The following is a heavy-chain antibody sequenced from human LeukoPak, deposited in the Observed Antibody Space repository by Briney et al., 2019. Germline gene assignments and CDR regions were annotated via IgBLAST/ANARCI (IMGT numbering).Heavy chain of an antibody. CDR3: ARESGRSAFDI. CDR2: IYYSGST. V-gene: IGHV4-31*03. D-gene: IGHD1-26*01. J-gene: IGHJ3*02. Sequence: SETLSLTCTVSGGSISSGGYYWSWLRQHPGKGPERIGYIYYSGSTYYNPSLKSRVTISVDTSKNQFSLKLSSVTAADTAVYYCARESGRSAFDIWGQGTMVTVSS. CDR1: GGSISSGGYY.